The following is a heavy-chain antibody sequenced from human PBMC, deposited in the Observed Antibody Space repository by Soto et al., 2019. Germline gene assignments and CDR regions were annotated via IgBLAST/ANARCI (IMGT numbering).Heavy chain of an antibody. Sequence: SETLSLTCTVSGGSISSGGYYWSWIRQPPGKGLEWIGYIYYSGSTNYNPSLKSRVTISVDTSKNQFSLKLSSVTAADTAVYYCARADYYDSSGYYSYFDDWGQGTLVTVSS. V-gene: IGHV4-61*08. D-gene: IGHD3-22*01. CDR2: IYYSGST. J-gene: IGHJ4*02. CDR1: GGSISSGGYY. CDR3: ARADYYDSSGYYSYFDD.